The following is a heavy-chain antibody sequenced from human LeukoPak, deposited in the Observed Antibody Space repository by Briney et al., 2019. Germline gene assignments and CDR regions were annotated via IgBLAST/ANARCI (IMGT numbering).Heavy chain of an antibody. CDR3: AKEGGGYRDYFDY. D-gene: IGHD3-16*01. CDR1: GFTFSSYG. CDR2: IWYGGSNK. J-gene: IGHJ4*02. V-gene: IGHV3-30*02. Sequence: RPGGSLRLSCAASGFTFSSYGMHWVRQAPGKGLEWVAVIWYGGSNKYYADSVKGRFTISRDNSKNTLYLQMNSLRAEDTAVYYCAKEGGGYRDYFDYWGQGTLVTVSS.